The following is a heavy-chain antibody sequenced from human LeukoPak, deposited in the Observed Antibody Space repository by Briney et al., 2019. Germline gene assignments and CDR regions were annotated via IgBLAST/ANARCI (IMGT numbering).Heavy chain of an antibody. CDR2: ISGSGGST. CDR3: AKDPCSSASCYGGAFDY. J-gene: IGHJ4*02. D-gene: IGHD2-2*01. Sequence: GGSLRLSCAASGFTFSSYAMSWVRQAPGKGLEWVSAISGSGGSTYYADSVKGRFTISRDNSKNTLYLQMNSLRAEDTAVYYCAKDPCSSASCYGGAFDYWGQGTLVTVSS. CDR1: GFTFSSYA. V-gene: IGHV3-23*01.